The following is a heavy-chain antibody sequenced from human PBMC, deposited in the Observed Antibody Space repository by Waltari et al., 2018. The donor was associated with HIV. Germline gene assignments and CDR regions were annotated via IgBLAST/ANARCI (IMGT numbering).Heavy chain of an antibody. D-gene: IGHD6-19*01. CDR2: IYTSGST. J-gene: IGHJ4*02. V-gene: IGHV4-61*02. CDR3: ARDDLGSGWFFDY. CDR1: GGSISSASYY. Sequence: QVQLQESGPGLLKPSQTLSLTCTVSGGSISSASYYWTWIRQSAGKGLEWIGRIYTSGSTSYNPSLKRRVSISIDTSRNQFSLKLTSVTAADTAVYYCARDDLGSGWFFDYWGPGTLATVSS.